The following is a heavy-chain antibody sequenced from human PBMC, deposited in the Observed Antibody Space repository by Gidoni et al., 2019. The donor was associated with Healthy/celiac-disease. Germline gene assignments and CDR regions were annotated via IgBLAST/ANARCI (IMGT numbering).Heavy chain of an antibody. Sequence: GIANYAQKFQGRVTITADKSTSTAYMELSSLRSEDTAVYYCARDDDYWGQGTLVTVSS. CDR2: GIA. J-gene: IGHJ4*02. CDR3: ARDDDY. V-gene: IGHV1-69*04.